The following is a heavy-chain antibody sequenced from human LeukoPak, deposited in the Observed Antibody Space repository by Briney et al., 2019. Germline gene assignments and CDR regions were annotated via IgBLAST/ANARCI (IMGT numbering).Heavy chain of an antibody. V-gene: IGHV3-30*02. J-gene: IGHJ4*02. Sequence: GGSLRLSCAASGFTFSSYGMHWVRQAPGKGLEWVAFIRYDGSNKYYADSVKGRFTISRDNSKNTLYLQMNSLRAEDTAVYYCAREAGFGSGRKYFDYWGQGTLVTVSS. CDR3: AREAGFGSGRKYFDY. CDR2: IRYDGSNK. CDR1: GFTFSSYG. D-gene: IGHD6-19*01.